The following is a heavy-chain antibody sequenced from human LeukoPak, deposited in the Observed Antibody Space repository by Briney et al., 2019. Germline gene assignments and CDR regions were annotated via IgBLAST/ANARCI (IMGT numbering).Heavy chain of an antibody. J-gene: IGHJ4*02. D-gene: IGHD1-1*01. CDR3: ARERKYDSNFDY. V-gene: IGHV3-74*01. Sequence: PGGSLRLSCAASGFTFSSYWMHWVRQPPGKGLVWVSRIKNDGSTTTYADSVKGRSTVSRDNAKNTLYLQMNSLRAEDTAVYYCARERKYDSNFDYWGQGTLVTVSS. CDR1: GFTFSSYW. CDR2: IKNDGSTT.